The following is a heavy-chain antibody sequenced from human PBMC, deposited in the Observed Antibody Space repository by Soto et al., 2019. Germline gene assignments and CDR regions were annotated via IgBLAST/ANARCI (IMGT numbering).Heavy chain of an antibody. CDR1: GFPFSIYG. D-gene: IGHD2-8*01. CDR2: ISYDGSNK. J-gene: IGHJ4*02. Sequence: PGGSLRLSCAASGFPFSIYGMHWVRQSPGKGLEWVAVISYDGSNKYYADSVKGRFTISRDNSKNTLYLQMNSLRAEDTAVYYCAKMAQNGPIDYRGQATLFTLFS. V-gene: IGHV3-30*18. CDR3: AKMAQNGPIDY.